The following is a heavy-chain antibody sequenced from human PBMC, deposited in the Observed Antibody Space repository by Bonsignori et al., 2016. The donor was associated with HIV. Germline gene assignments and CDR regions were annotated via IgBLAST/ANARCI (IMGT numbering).Heavy chain of an antibody. J-gene: IGHJ4*02. CDR2: ISYDGSNK. Sequence: WIRQPPGKGLEWVAVISYDGSNKYYADSVKGRFTISRDNSKNTLYLQMNSLRAEDTAVYYCAKDQGNYANDWVGGRHFDYWGQGTLVTVSS. D-gene: IGHD4-11*01. CDR3: AKDQGNYANDWVGGRHFDY. V-gene: IGHV3-30*18.